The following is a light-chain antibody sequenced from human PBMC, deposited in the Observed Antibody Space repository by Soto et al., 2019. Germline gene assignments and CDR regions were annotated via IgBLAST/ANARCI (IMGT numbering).Light chain of an antibody. CDR1: SIDVGGFNY. CDR2: EVS. J-gene: IGLJ1*01. CDR3: SSYTSTNTLYV. V-gene: IGLV2-14*01. Sequence: QSVLTQPASVSGSPGQSITISCTGTSIDVGGFNYVSWYQQHPGKAPKLMIYEVSNRPSGVSTRFSGSKSANTASLTISGLQAEDEADYYCSSYTSTNTLYVFXTGTKVTVL.